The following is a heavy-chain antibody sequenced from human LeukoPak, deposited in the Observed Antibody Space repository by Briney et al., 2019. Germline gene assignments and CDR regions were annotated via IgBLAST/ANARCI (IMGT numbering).Heavy chain of an antibody. CDR1: GFTFSDYS. CDR2: IGSRGDGI. D-gene: IGHD4-17*01. Sequence: QPGGSLRLSCAASGFTFSDYSMNWVRQAPGKGLEWVSYIGSRGDGISYADSVKGRFTISRDNAKNSLFLQMNSLRAEDTAVYYCARDKSYGDSSDYWGQGTLVTVSS. J-gene: IGHJ4*02. V-gene: IGHV3-48*01. CDR3: ARDKSYGDSSDY.